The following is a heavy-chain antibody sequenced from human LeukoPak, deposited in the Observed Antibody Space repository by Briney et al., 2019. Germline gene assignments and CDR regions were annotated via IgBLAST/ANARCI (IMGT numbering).Heavy chain of an antibody. D-gene: IGHD3-22*01. Sequence: QTGGSLRLSCAASGFTFSSHSMTWVRQAPGKGLEWLSYISSSGIPIYYADSVKGRFTISRDNAKNSLYLQMNSLRDEDTAVYYCARDLDTYYYDSTYDYWGQGTLVTVSS. CDR3: ARDLDTYYYDSTYDY. J-gene: IGHJ4*02. V-gene: IGHV3-48*02. CDR1: GFTFSSHS. CDR2: ISSSGIPI.